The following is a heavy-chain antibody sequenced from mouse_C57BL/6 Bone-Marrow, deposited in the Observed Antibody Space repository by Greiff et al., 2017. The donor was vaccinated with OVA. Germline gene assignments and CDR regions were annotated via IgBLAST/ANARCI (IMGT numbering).Heavy chain of an antibody. CDR1: GYTFTNYW. CDR3: ARWGRGYYAMDY. J-gene: IGHJ4*01. CDR2: IYPGGGYT. Sequence: QVQLKESGAELVRPGTSVKMSCKASGYTFTNYWLGWAKQRPGHGLEWIGDIYPGGGYTNYNEKFKGKATLTADKSSSTAYMQISSLTSEDSAIYYCARWGRGYYAMDYWGQGTSVTVSS. V-gene: IGHV1-63*01.